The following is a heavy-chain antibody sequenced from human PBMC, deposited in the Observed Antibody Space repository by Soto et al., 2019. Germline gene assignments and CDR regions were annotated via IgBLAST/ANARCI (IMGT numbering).Heavy chain of an antibody. J-gene: IGHJ6*02. CDR3: ATHYYYYGMDV. CDR1: GGSISSSSYY. V-gene: IGHV4-39*01. Sequence: QLQLQESGPGLVKPSETLSLTCTVSGGSISSSSYYWGWIRQPPGKGLEWIGSIYYSGSTYYNPSLKRRVTISVDTSKNQFSLKLSSVTAADTAVYYCATHYYYYGMDVWGQGTTVTVSS. CDR2: IYYSGST.